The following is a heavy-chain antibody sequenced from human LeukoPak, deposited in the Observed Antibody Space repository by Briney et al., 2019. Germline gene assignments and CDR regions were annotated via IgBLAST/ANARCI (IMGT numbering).Heavy chain of an antibody. Sequence: ASVKVSCKASGYTFTSYGISWVRQAPGQGLEWMGWISAYSGNTNYAQKLQGRVTMTTDTSTSTAYMELRSLRSDDTAVYYCARDRRYFDWLLADYWGQGTLVTVSS. CDR1: GYTFTSYG. D-gene: IGHD3-9*01. J-gene: IGHJ4*02. V-gene: IGHV1-18*04. CDR2: ISAYSGNT. CDR3: ARDRRYFDWLLADY.